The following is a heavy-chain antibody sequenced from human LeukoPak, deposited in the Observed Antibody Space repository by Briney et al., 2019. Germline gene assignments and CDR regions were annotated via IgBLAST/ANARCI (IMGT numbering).Heavy chain of an antibody. V-gene: IGHV5-51*03. J-gene: IGHJ4*02. CDR1: GYSFTSSW. CDR3: ARASGYCSSTSCGTFDY. D-gene: IGHD2-2*01. Sequence: NPGESLKVSCQGSGYSFTSSWIGWVRQMPGKGLEWMGIIYPGDSDTRYSPSFQGQVTISADKSISTAYLQWSSLKASDTAMYYCARASGYCSSTSCGTFDYWGQGTLVTVSS. CDR2: IYPGDSDT.